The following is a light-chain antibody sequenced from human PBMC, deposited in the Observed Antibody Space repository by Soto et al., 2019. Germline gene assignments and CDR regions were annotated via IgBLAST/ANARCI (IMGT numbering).Light chain of an antibody. V-gene: IGKV1-27*01. Sequence: DIQMTQSPSFLSASVGDRVTITCRASQGISNYLAWYQQKPGKVPKLLIYAASTLQSGVPSRFSGSGSGTDFTLTISSLQPEDVATYYCQKYNSARTFGQGTKVEIK. CDR3: QKYNSART. J-gene: IGKJ1*01. CDR1: QGISNY. CDR2: AAS.